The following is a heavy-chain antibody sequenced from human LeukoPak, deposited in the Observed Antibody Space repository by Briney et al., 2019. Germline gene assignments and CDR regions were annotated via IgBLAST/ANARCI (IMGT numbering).Heavy chain of an antibody. CDR3: ARDPYSGSYFGIRVFDI. CDR2: IYTSGST. D-gene: IGHD1-26*01. V-gene: IGHV4-4*07. J-gene: IGHJ3*02. Sequence: SETLSLTCTVSGGSIGSYYWSWIRQPAGKGLEWIGRIYTSGSTNYNPSLKSRVTMSVDTSKNQFSLKLSSVTAADTAVYYCARDPYSGSYFGIRVFDIWGQGTMVTVSS. CDR1: GGSIGSYY.